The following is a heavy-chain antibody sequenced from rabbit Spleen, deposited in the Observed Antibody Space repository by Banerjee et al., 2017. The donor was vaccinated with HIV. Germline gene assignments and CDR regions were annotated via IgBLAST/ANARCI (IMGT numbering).Heavy chain of an antibody. CDR3: ARGSATMTMVITGYYFNL. J-gene: IGHJ4*01. CDR2: IYSTIHYT. D-gene: IGHD2-1*01. Sequence: QEQLVESGGGLVQPEGSLTLTCTASGFSFSSAYDIVWVRQAPGKGLEWIGYIYSTIHYTYYANWAKGRFTISKTSSTTVTLQMTSLTVADTATYFCARGSATMTMVITGYYFNLWGQGTLVTVS. CDR1: GFSFSSAYD. V-gene: IGHV1S45*01.